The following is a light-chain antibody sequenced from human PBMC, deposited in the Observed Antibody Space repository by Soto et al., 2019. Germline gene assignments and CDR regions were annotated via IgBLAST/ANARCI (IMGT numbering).Light chain of an antibody. CDR1: QSVSSN. Sequence: EIVMTQSPATLSVSPGERATLSGSASQSVSSNLAWYQQKPGQAPRLLIYGASTRGTGIPARFSGSGSGTDFTITISCLQSEYISVYYCQQYNNFVTFGQGTQLEIK. CDR2: GAS. J-gene: IGKJ2*01. CDR3: QQYNNFVT. V-gene: IGKV3-15*01.